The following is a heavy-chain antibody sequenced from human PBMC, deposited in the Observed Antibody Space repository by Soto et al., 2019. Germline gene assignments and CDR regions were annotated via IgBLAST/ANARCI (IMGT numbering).Heavy chain of an antibody. CDR2: MNPNSGNT. D-gene: IGHD6-13*01. CDR1: GYTFTSYD. CDR3: ARGRRGGAGAGTRYFDY. J-gene: IGHJ4*02. V-gene: IGHV1-8*01. Sequence: QVQLVQSGAEVKKPGASVKVSCKASGYTFTSYDINWVRQATGQGLEWMGWMNPNSGNTGYAQKFQGRVTMTRNTSISTAYMELSSLRSEDTAVYYWARGRRGGAGAGTRYFDYWGQGTLVTVSS.